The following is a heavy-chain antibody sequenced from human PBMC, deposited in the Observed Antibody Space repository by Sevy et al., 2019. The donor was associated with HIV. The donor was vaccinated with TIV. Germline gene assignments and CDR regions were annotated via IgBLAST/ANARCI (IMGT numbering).Heavy chain of an antibody. D-gene: IGHD2-2*01. J-gene: IGHJ6*02. Sequence: ASVKVSCKASGYTVTSYGISWVRQAPGQGLEWMGWISAYNGNTNYAQKLQGRVTMTTDTSTSTAYMELRSLRSDDTAVYYCARAVVPAAQFVRAKLYYYGMDVWGQGTTVTVSS. CDR2: ISAYNGNT. CDR1: GYTVTSYG. CDR3: ARAVVPAAQFVRAKLYYYGMDV. V-gene: IGHV1-18*01.